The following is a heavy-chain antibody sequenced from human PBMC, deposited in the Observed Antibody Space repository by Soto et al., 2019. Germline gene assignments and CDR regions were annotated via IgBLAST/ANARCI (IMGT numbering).Heavy chain of an antibody. J-gene: IGHJ6*02. CDR1: GHTFTSSY. CDR2: INPRGGST. CDR3: ARVLKEDSASYYDYAMDV. V-gene: IGHV1-46*01. Sequence: ASVKVSCKAAGHTFTSSYVHWVRQAPGHGLEWMGVINPRGGSTNYAQKFQGRVTMTRDTSTSPVYMELSSLRSEDTAVYYCARVLKEDSASYYDYAMDVWGQGTTVTVSS.